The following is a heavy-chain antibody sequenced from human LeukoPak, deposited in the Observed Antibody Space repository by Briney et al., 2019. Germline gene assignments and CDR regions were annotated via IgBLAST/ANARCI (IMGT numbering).Heavy chain of an antibody. D-gene: IGHD3-3*02. CDR2: INPNGGGT. J-gene: IGHJ5*02. CDR3: ARDPISSNWPRGHFFDP. CDR1: GYRFTSYY. V-gene: IGHV1-46*01. Sequence: GASVKIFCKASGYRFTSYYVNWVRQAPGQGLGWMGIINPNGGGTTYTGKFQGRVTMTRDTSTSTVCMELSSLRPDDTAVYYCARDPISSNWPRGHFFDPWGQGTLVTVSS.